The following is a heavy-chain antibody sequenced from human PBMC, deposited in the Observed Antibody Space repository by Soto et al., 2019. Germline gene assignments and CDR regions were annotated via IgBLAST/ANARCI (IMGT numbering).Heavy chain of an antibody. V-gene: IGHV3-48*03. CDR2: ISVSGNII. Sequence: GGSLRLPCAASGFTFSTCEFNWVRQAPGRGLEWISYISVSGNIIKYAESVKGRFTISRDNADNSLHLHMSNLRVDDTALYFCVRDTMRASAAASLDYWGQGTQVTVSS. CDR1: GFTFSTCE. CDR3: VRDTMRASAAASLDY. J-gene: IGHJ4*02. D-gene: IGHD2-2*01.